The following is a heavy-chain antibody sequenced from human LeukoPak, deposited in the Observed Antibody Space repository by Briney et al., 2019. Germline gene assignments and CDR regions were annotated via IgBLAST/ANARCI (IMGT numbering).Heavy chain of an antibody. CDR3: ARDPGLTGYYSPYYFDY. CDR1: GGSISSYY. V-gene: IGHV4-59*01. J-gene: IGHJ4*02. Sequence: SETLSLTCTVSGGSISSYYWSWIRQPPGKGLEWIGYIYYSGSTNYNPSLKSRVTISVDTSKNQFSLKLSSVTAADTDVYYCARDPGLTGYYSPYYFDYWGQGTLVTVSS. CDR2: IYYSGST. D-gene: IGHD3-9*01.